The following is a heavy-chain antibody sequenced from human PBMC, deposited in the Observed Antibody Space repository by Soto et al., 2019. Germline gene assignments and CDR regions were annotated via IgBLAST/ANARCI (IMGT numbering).Heavy chain of an antibody. J-gene: IGHJ4*02. Sequence: QVQLVQSGAEVKKPGASVKVSCKASGYTFTGYYMHWVRQAPGQGLEWMGWINPNSGGTNYAQKFQGRVTMTRDRSISTAYMELSRLRSDDTAVYYCARAASYGGNPRSQDSWGQGTLVTVSS. V-gene: IGHV1-2*02. CDR1: GYTFTGYY. D-gene: IGHD4-17*01. CDR3: ARAASYGGNPRSQDS. CDR2: INPNSGGT.